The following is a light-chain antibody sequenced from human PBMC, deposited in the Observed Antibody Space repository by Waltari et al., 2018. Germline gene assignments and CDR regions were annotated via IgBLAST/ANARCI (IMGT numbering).Light chain of an antibody. J-gene: IGLJ3*02. CDR2: RSD. V-gene: IGLV1-44*01. Sequence: QSVLTQPPSASGTPGQRVTLSCSGSASNIGGNLVNWYQQLPGKAPKLLIYRSDQRPSGVPDRFSASKTGTSASLAISGLQSEDEAEYFCASWDDSLNGHWVFGGGTKVTVL. CDR1: ASNIGGNL. CDR3: ASWDDSLNGHWV.